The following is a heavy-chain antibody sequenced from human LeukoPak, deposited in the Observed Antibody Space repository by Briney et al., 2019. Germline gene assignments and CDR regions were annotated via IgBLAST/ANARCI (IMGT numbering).Heavy chain of an antibody. CDR3: ARVVRGGKRRNYYYYMDV. D-gene: IGHD3-10*01. Sequence: SETLSLTCAVYGGSFSGYYWSWIRQPPGKGLEWIGEINHSGSTNYNPSLKSRVTISVDTSKNQFSLKLSSVTAADTAVYYCARVVRGGKRRNYYYYMDVWGKGTTVTVSS. V-gene: IGHV4-34*01. CDR1: GGSFSGYY. CDR2: INHSGST. J-gene: IGHJ6*03.